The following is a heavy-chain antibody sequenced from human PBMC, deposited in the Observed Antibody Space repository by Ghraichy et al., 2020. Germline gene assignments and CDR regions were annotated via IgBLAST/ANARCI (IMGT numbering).Heavy chain of an antibody. CDR3: AGPRSHDAFDT. D-gene: IGHD4-17*01. V-gene: IGHV3-74*01. CDR1: GFTFSKYW. CDR2: INDDGSST. Sequence: GGSLRLSCAASGFTFSKYWMHWVRQAPGKGLVWISRINDDGSSTTHADSVKGRFTISRDNAKNTLYLQMNGLRVEDTAVYYCAGPRSHDAFDTWGQGTMVTVSS. J-gene: IGHJ3*02.